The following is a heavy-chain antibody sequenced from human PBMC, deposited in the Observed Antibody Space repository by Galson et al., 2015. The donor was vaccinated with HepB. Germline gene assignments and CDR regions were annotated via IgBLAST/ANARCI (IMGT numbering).Heavy chain of an antibody. CDR3: ARGTTRNLDY. J-gene: IGHJ4*02. D-gene: IGHD4-11*01. Sequence: LSLTCAVYGGSFSGYYWSWIRQPPGKGLEWIGEINHSGSTNYNPSLKSRVTISVDTSKNQFSLKLSSVTAADTAVYYCARGTTRNLDYWGQGTLVTVSS. V-gene: IGHV4-34*01. CDR1: GGSFSGYY. CDR2: INHSGST.